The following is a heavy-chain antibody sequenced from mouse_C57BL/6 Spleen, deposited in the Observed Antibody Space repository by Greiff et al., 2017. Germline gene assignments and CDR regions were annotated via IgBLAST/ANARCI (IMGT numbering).Heavy chain of an antibody. CDR3: TGEDDYGSYWYFDV. Sequence: EVKLEESGGGLVQPGGSMKLSCVASGFTFSNYWMNWVRQSPEKGLEWVAQIRLKSDNYATHYAESVKGRFTISRDDSKSSVYLQMNNLRAEDTGIYYCTGEDDYGSYWYFDVWGTGTTVTVSS. D-gene: IGHD2-4*01. J-gene: IGHJ1*03. CDR2: IRLKSDNYAT. CDR1: GFTFSNYW. V-gene: IGHV6-3*01.